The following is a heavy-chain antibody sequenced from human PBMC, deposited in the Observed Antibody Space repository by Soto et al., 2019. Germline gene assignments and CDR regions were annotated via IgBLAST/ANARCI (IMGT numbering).Heavy chain of an antibody. CDR2: INQAGNEK. D-gene: IGHD2-8*02. Sequence: AGGSLRLSCVTSGLTFSNYWLSWVRQAPGKGLEWVANINQAGNEKYYVDSVKGRFTISRDNAKNSLYLQMNSLKAEDTAVYYCARDRGSGRYWGQGTLVTVSS. J-gene: IGHJ4*02. V-gene: IGHV3-7*05. CDR3: ARDRGSGRY. CDR1: GLTFSNYW.